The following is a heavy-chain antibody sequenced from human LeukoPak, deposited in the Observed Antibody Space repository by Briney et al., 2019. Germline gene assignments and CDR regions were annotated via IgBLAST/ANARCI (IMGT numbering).Heavy chain of an antibody. CDR3: ATPLDYYDRSDSHQGGD. CDR1: GFTVSRHW. Sequence: GGSLRLSCAASGFTVSRHWMTWARQAPGKGLEWVANIKHDGSEKNYVDSVKGRFTISRDNAKNSLYLQMNSLRAEDTAVYYCATPLDYYDRSDSHQGGDWGQGTLVTVSS. D-gene: IGHD3-22*01. J-gene: IGHJ4*02. V-gene: IGHV3-7*03. CDR2: IKHDGSEK.